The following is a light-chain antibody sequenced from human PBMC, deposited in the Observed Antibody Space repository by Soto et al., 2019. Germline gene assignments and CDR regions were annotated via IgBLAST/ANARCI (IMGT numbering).Light chain of an antibody. J-gene: IGKJ2*01. CDR2: GAS. CDR3: QQYNNWPFRMYT. Sequence: EIVMTQSPATLSVSPGERATLSCRASQSVSSNLAWYQQKPGQAPRLLIYGASTRATGIPARFSGSGSGTEFTLTISSLQSEDFAVYYCQQYNNWPFRMYTFGQGTKLEIK. CDR1: QSVSSN. V-gene: IGKV3-15*01.